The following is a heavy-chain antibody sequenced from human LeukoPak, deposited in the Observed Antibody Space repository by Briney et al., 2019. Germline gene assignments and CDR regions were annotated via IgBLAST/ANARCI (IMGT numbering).Heavy chain of an antibody. CDR1: GGSISSYY. CDR2: IYYSGST. Sequence: SETLSLTCMDPGGSISSYYWRWIRQPPGKGLEWIGYIYYSGSTNYNPSLKSRVTISVDTSKNQFSLKLSSVTAADTAVYYCARGPRGGYFDYWGQGTLVTVSS. D-gene: IGHD3-16*01. CDR3: ARGPRGGYFDY. J-gene: IGHJ4*02. V-gene: IGHV4-59*01.